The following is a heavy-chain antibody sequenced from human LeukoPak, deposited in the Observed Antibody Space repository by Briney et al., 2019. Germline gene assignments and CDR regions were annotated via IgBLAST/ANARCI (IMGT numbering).Heavy chain of an antibody. CDR2: IYYSGST. D-gene: IGHD4-17*01. Sequence: SETLSLTCAVSGGSISSYYWSWIRQPPGKGLEWIGYIYYSGSTNYNPSLKSRVTMSVDTSKNQLSLKVTSLIAADTAVYYCARGNYGDYNDAFDLWGQGTMVTVSS. CDR3: ARGNYGDYNDAFDL. V-gene: IGHV4-59*12. CDR1: GGSISSYY. J-gene: IGHJ3*01.